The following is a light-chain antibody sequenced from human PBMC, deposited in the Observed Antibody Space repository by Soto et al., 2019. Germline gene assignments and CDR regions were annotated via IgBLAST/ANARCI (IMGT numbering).Light chain of an antibody. CDR2: GNN. CDR1: SSNLGSNT. Sequence: QSVLTQPPSASATPGQRVTISCSGSSSNLGSNTVNWYQHLPGTAPKLLIYGNNQRPSGVPDRFSGSKSGTSASLAISGLQSEDEADYYCAAWDDSLNAYFVFGTGTKVTVL. V-gene: IGLV1-44*01. J-gene: IGLJ1*01. CDR3: AAWDDSLNAYFV.